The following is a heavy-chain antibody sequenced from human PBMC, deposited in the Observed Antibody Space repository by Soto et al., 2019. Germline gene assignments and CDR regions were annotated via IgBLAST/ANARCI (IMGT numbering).Heavy chain of an antibody. CDR1: GFTFSSSA. J-gene: IGHJ5*02. V-gene: IGHV1-58*01. CDR2: IVVGSGNT. D-gene: IGHD3-9*01. CDR3: GAFDPGPMGFDP. Sequence: ASVKVSCKASGFTFSSSAVQWVRQARGQRLEWIGKIVVGSGNTNYAQKFQERVTITRDMSTSTAYMELSSLRSEDTAFYYCGAFDPGPMGFDPWGQGTLVTV.